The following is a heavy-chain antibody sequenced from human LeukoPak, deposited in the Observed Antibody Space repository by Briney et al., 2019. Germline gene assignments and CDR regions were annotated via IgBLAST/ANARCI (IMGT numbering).Heavy chain of an antibody. CDR3: ARHIPAAGGAAYYFDS. CDR1: SGSISSYY. Sequence: SETLSLTCTVSSGSISSYYWSWIRQSPGKGLEWIGHIYYSGSTNYNPYFKSRVTISVDSSKNQLFLQLGSVTAADTAVYYCARHIPAAGGAAYYFDSWGQGTLVTVSS. CDR2: IYYSGST. V-gene: IGHV4-59*08. J-gene: IGHJ4*02. D-gene: IGHD6-13*01.